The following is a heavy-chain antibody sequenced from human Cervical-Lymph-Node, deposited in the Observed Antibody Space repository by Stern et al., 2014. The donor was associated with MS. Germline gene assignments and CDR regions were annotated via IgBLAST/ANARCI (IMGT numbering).Heavy chain of an antibody. CDR2: IYWGDDK. D-gene: IGHD2-15*01. Sequence: ITLKESGPTLVKPTQTVTLTCTLSGFSVATAGVGVGWIRQPPGKALEWLGLIYWGDDKLYSPSLKNRLTIIKDSSKNQVVLTMTNVDPVDTATYYCAHSRVKYCRGGTCYSSLFDYWGQGTLVTVSS. V-gene: IGHV2-5*02. J-gene: IGHJ4*02. CDR3: AHSRVKYCRGGTCYSSLFDY. CDR1: GFSVATAGVG.